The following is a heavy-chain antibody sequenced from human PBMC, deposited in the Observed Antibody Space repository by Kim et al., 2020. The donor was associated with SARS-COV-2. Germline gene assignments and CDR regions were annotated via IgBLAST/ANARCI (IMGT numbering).Heavy chain of an antibody. CDR3: TTGRPLYGSGSYPYYFDY. V-gene: IGHV3-15*01. Sequence: KGRFTISRDDSKNTLYLQMNSLKTEDTAVYYCTTGRPLYGSGSYPYYFDYWGQGTLVTVSS. J-gene: IGHJ4*02. D-gene: IGHD3-10*01.